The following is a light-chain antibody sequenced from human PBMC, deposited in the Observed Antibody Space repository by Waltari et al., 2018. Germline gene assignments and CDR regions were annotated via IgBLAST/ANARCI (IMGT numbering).Light chain of an antibody. CDR3: SSYTSSSTKGV. CDR2: EVS. CDR1: SSDVGGYNY. Sequence: QSALTQPASVSGSPGQSITISCTGTSSDVGGYNYVSWYQQHPGKAPKLMIYEVSTRPSGVSNRFSGSKSGNTASLTISWLQAEDEADYYCSSYTSSSTKGVFGTGTKVTVL. J-gene: IGLJ1*01. V-gene: IGLV2-14*01.